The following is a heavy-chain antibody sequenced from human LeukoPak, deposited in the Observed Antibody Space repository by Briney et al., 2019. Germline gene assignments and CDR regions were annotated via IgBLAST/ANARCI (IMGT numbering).Heavy chain of an antibody. CDR2: INPNSGGT. D-gene: IGHD2-2*01. V-gene: IGHV1-2*02. Sequence: ASVKVSCKASGYTFTGYYMHWVRQAPGQGLEWMGWINPNSGGTNYAQKFHGRVTMTRDTSISTAYMELSGLRSDHTAVYYCARDGLEVIVVVPAAPTYYMDVWGKGTTVTVSS. CDR1: GYTFTGYY. CDR3: ARDGLEVIVVVPAAPTYYMDV. J-gene: IGHJ6*03.